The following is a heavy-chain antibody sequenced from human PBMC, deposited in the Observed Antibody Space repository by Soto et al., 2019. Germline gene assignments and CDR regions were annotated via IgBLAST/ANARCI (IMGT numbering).Heavy chain of an antibody. J-gene: IGHJ6*02. CDR2: ISGSGGST. Sequence: GGSLRLSCAAFGFTFSSYAMSWVRQAPGKGLEWVSAISGSGGSTYYADSVKGRFTISRDNSKNTLYLQMNSLRAEDTAVYYCAKGGAVGASSYYYYGMDAWGQGTTVTVSS. CDR3: AKGGAVGASSYYYYGMDA. V-gene: IGHV3-23*01. CDR1: GFTFSSYA. D-gene: IGHD1-26*01.